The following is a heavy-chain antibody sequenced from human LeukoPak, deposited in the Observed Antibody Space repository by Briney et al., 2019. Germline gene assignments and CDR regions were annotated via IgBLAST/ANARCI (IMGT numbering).Heavy chain of an antibody. V-gene: IGHV3-48*01. Sequence: GGSLRLSCAASGFTFSSYSMNWVRQAPGKGLEWVSYISSSSSTIYYADSVKGRFTISRDNAKNSLYLQMNSLRAEDTAVYYCARVLRVDITSNDYWGQGTLVTVSS. CDR2: ISSSSSTI. D-gene: IGHD3-22*01. CDR1: GFTFSSYS. CDR3: ARVLRVDITSNDY. J-gene: IGHJ4*02.